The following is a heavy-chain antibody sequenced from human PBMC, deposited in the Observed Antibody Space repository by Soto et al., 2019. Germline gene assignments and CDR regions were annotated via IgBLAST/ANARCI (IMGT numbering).Heavy chain of an antibody. CDR1: GVSISSGGYS. CDR2: IYHSGST. J-gene: IGHJ4*02. CDR3: ARNVDETGSPHPIDY. V-gene: IGHV4-30-2*01. Sequence: SETLSLTCAVSGVSISSGGYSWSWIRQPPGKGLEWIGYIYHSGSTYYNPSLKSRVTISVDRSKNQFSLKLSSVTAADTAVYYCARNVDETGSPHPIDYWGQGTLVTVSS. D-gene: IGHD2-15*01.